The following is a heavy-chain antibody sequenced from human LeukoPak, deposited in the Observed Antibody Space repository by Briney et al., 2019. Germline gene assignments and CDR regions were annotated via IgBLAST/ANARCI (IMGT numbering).Heavy chain of an antibody. CDR1: GGSISSYY. J-gene: IGHJ4*02. Sequence: SETLSLTCTVSGGSISSYYWSWIRQPPGKGLEWIGYIYYSGSTNYNPSLKSRVTISVDTSKNQFSLKLSSVTAAATAVYYCARSDSSGYYFGYWGQGTLVTVSS. D-gene: IGHD3-22*01. V-gene: IGHV4-59*12. CDR2: IYYSGST. CDR3: ARSDSSGYYFGY.